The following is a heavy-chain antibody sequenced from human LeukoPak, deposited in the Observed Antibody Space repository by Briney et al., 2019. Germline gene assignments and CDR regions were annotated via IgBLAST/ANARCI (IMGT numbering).Heavy chain of an antibody. CDR3: ARDTVMMVGSYYYGKDV. Sequence: ASVKVSCKASGYTFNSFGISWVRQAPGQGLEWMGWISAYNGNTHHPEKLQGRLTMTTDTPTSTAYMELKSLRSDDTAIYYCARDTVMMVGSYYYGKDVWGQGTTVTVSS. D-gene: IGHD2-15*01. CDR1: GYTFNSFG. J-gene: IGHJ6*02. V-gene: IGHV1-18*01. CDR2: ISAYNGNT.